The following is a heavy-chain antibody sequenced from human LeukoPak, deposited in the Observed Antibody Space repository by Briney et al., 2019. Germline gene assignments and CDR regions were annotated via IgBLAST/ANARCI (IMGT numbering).Heavy chain of an antibody. V-gene: IGHV3-21*01. CDR1: GFTFSSYS. J-gene: IGHJ3*02. CDR3: ARGAFGVYAFDI. CDR2: ISSSSSYI. Sequence: GGSLRLSCAASGFTFSSYSMNWVRQAPGKGLEWVSSISSSSSYIYYADSVRGRFTISRDNAKNTLYVQMNSLRAEDTAVYYCARGAFGVYAFDIWGQGTMVTVSS. D-gene: IGHD3-3*01.